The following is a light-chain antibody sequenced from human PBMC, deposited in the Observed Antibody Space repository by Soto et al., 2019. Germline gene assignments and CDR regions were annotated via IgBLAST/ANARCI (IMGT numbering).Light chain of an antibody. CDR1: QSIGNW. Sequence: DIQMTQSPSTLSASVGDTVTFTCRASQSIGNWRAWYKQTPGKAPKLLIYRGSSLQSWVPSRFSGSGSGTEFTLTIRNLQPDDFAVYFCQQFNNYPYTFGRGTKLEI. CDR2: RGS. CDR3: QQFNNYPYT. V-gene: IGKV1-5*03. J-gene: IGKJ2*01.